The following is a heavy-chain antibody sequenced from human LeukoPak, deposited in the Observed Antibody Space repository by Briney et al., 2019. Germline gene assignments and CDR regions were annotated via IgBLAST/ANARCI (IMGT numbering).Heavy chain of an antibody. J-gene: IGHJ4*02. V-gene: IGHV3-66*01. CDR2: IYSGGST. CDR1: GFTVSSNY. CDR3: ARSYLWGSYRYFDY. Sequence: GGSLRLSCAASGFTVSSNYMSWVRQAPGKGLEWVSVIYSGGSTYYADSVKGRFTTSRDNSKNTLYLHMNSLRAEHTAVYYCARSYLWGSYRYFDYWGQGTLVTVSS. D-gene: IGHD3-16*02.